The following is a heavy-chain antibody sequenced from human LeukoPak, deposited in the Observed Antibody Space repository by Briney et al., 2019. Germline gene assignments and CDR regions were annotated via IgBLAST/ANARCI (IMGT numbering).Heavy chain of an antibody. CDR3: AKLPPSWFGELFGLGAQYYFDY. D-gene: IGHD3-10*01. J-gene: IGHJ4*02. Sequence: GGSLRLSCAASGFTFSSYAMSWVRQAPGKGLEWVSAISGSGGSTYYADSVKGRFTISRDNSKNTLYLQMNSLRAEDTAVYYCAKLPPSWFGELFGLGAQYYFDYWGQGTLVTVSS. CDR1: GFTFSSYA. V-gene: IGHV3-23*01. CDR2: ISGSGGST.